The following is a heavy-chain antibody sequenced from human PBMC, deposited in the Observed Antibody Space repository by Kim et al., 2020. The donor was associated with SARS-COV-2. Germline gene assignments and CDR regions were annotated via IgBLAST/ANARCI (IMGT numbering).Heavy chain of an antibody. V-gene: IGHV3-13*01. J-gene: IGHJ4*02. Sequence: YYPGSGKCRFTISRENAKNSLYLQVNSLRAGDTAVYYCARRAVASPSLDFWGQGTLVTVSS. CDR3: ARRAVASPSLDF. D-gene: IGHD6-19*01.